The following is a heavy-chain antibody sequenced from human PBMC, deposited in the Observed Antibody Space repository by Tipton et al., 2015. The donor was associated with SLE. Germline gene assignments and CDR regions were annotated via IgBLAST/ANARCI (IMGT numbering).Heavy chain of an antibody. CDR1: DYSISSGYY. CDR2: IYHNGIT. CDR3: ARHYGSSFDF. D-gene: IGHD6-13*01. Sequence: TLSLTCTVSDYSISSGYYWGWFRQSPGKGLEWIGSIYHNGITYYNPSLKSRVTISVDTSKNQFSLKLSSVTAADTAVYYCARHYGSSFDFWGQGTLVTVSS. J-gene: IGHJ4*02. V-gene: IGHV4-38-2*02.